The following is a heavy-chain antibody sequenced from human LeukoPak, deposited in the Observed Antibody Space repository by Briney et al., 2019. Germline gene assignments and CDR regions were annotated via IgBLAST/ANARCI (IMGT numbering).Heavy chain of an antibody. V-gene: IGHV3-15*01. Sequence: GGSLRLSCAASGFTFSNAWMSWVRQAPGKGLEWVGRIKSKTDGGTTDYAAPVKGRFTISRDDSKNTLYLQMNSLKTEDTAVYHCTTEPTYYDILTGYFDYWGQGTLVTVSS. J-gene: IGHJ4*02. CDR1: GFTFSNAW. D-gene: IGHD3-9*01. CDR3: TTEPTYYDILTGYFDY. CDR2: IKSKTDGGTT.